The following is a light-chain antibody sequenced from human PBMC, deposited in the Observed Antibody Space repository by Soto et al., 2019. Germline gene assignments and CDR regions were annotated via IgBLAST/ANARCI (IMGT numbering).Light chain of an antibody. CDR3: QQYNDWPPGT. CDR1: QSISSD. Sequence: EIVMTQSPVTLSVSPGERATLSCGASQSISSDLAWYQQKPGLAPRLLIYGAATRATGIPARFSGSGSGTEFTLTISSLQSEDFAIYYCQQYNDWPPGTFGQGTKVEIK. CDR2: GAA. J-gene: IGKJ1*01. V-gene: IGKV3-15*01.